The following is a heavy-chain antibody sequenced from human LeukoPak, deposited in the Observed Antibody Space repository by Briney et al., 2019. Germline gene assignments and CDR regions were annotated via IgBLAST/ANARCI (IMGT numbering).Heavy chain of an antibody. D-gene: IGHD3-10*01. CDR3: ASSGSYYRFDY. CDR2: IYYSGST. Sequence: SETLSLTCTVSGVSISSSSYYWGWIRQPPGKGLEWIGSIYYSGSTYYNPSLKSRVTISVDTSKNQFSLKLSSVTAADTAVYYCASSGSYYRFDYWGQGTLVTVSS. V-gene: IGHV4-39*07. CDR1: GVSISSSSYY. J-gene: IGHJ4*02.